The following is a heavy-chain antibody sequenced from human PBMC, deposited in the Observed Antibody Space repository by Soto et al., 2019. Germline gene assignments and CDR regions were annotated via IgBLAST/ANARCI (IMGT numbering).Heavy chain of an antibody. CDR1: GDSIISSDFY. J-gene: IGHJ4*01. Sequence: SETQSLTCTVSGDSIISSDFYWGWVRQPTGKGLEWXGSXXYXGXXXYXXSLNSRVTVSADQSKNHLSLRLSSVTAADTAVYYCVHHGGDPYYHDFWGQGILVTTSS. D-gene: IGHD4-17*01. V-gene: IGHV4-39*07. CDR2: XXYXGXX. CDR3: VHHGGDPYYHDF.